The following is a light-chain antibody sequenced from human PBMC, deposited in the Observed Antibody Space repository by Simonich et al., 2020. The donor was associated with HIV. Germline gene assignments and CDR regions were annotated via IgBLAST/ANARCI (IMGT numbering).Light chain of an antibody. CDR2: LSS. J-gene: IGKJ5*01. CDR3: MQSLQTIT. Sequence: DIVMTQSPLSLPITPGEPTSISCRSSQSVLNSNLNNYLGWYLQKPGQSPQLLIYLSSNRASGVPDMFSGSGSGTDFTLKISRVEAKDVGVYYCMQSLQTITFGQGTRLEIK. CDR1: QSVLNSNLNNY. V-gene: IGKV2-28*01.